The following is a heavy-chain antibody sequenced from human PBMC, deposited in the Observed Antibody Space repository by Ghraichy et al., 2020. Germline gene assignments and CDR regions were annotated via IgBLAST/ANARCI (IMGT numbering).Heavy chain of an antibody. CDR2: IYYSGST. CDR3: ARINDYGDYGAFDI. D-gene: IGHD4-17*01. J-gene: IGHJ3*02. V-gene: IGHV4-39*01. CDR1: GGSISSSSYY. Sequence: SETLSLTCTVSGGSISSSSYYWGWIRQPPGKGLEWIGSIYYSGSTYYNPSLKSRVTISVDTSKNQFSLKLSSVTAADTAVYYCARINDYGDYGAFDIWGQGKMVTGSS.